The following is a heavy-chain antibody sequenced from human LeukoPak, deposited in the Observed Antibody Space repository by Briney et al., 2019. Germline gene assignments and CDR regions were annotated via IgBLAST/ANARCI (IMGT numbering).Heavy chain of an antibody. J-gene: IGHJ4*02. D-gene: IGHD5-12*01. Sequence: SVKVSCKASGGTFSRDAINWVRQAPGQGLEWMGGIIPKFGTANYAQKFQGRVTITADESTSTAYMELNSLRSEDTAVYYCARGIYHNSGSHPPYLDYWGQGTLVTVSS. CDR2: IIPKFGTA. CDR3: ARGIYHNSGSHPPYLDY. CDR1: GGTFSRDA. V-gene: IGHV1-69*13.